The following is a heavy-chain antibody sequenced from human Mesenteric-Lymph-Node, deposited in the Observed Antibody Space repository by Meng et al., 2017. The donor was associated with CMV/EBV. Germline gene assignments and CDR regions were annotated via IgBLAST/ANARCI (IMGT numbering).Heavy chain of an antibody. V-gene: IGHV3-9*01. J-gene: IGHJ4*02. CDR1: GFTFDDYV. CDR3: AKKNQDYLDY. Sequence: GGSLRLSCAASGFTFDDYVMHWVRQAPGKGLEWVSRISWNSANIGYADSVKGRFTISRDNAKNSLYLEMNSLRAEDTAFYYCAKKNQDYLDYWGQGTLVTVSS. D-gene: IGHD1-14*01. CDR2: ISWNSANI.